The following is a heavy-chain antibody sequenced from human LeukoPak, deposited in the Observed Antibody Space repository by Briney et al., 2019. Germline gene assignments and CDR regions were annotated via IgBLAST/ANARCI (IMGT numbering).Heavy chain of an antibody. D-gene: IGHD2-15*01. CDR1: GGSISSYH. CDR2: IYYSGST. J-gene: IGHJ1*01. CDR3: ASTGYCSGGNCYAEFFQH. V-gene: IGHV4-59*08. Sequence: SETLSLTCTVSGGSISSYHWSWIRQPPGKGLQWIGYIYYSGSTNYNPSLKSRVSMSVDMSKNQFSLKLSSVTAADTAVYYCASTGYCSGGNCYAEFFQHWGQGTLVSVSS.